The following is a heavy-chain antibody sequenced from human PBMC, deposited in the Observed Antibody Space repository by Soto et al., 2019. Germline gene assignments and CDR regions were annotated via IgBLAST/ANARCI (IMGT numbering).Heavy chain of an antibody. Sequence: EVQLVESGGGLVQPGGSLRLSCAASGFTFSSYEMNWVRQAPGKGLEWVSFISISASNIYYADSVKGRFTISRDNAKNSLYLQMNSLGVEDTAVYYCARGDSSGYFGDSFDIWGQGTMVTVSS. D-gene: IGHD3-22*01. V-gene: IGHV3-48*03. CDR2: ISISASNI. J-gene: IGHJ3*02. CDR3: ARGDSSGYFGDSFDI. CDR1: GFTFSSYE.